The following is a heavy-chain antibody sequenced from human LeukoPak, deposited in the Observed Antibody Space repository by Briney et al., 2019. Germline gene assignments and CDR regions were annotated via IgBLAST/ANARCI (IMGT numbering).Heavy chain of an antibody. Sequence: SETLSLTCAVYGGSFSGYYWSWIRQPPGKGLEWIGEINHSGSTNYNPSLKSRVTISVDTSKSQFSLKLSSVTAADTAVYYCARVRNWNYGMDVWGQGTTVTVSS. CDR3: ARVRNWNYGMDV. CDR1: GGSFSGYY. D-gene: IGHD1-1*01. J-gene: IGHJ6*02. V-gene: IGHV4-34*01. CDR2: INHSGST.